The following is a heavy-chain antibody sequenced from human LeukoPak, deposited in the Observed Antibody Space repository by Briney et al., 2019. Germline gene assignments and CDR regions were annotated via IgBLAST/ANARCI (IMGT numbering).Heavy chain of an antibody. Sequence: KASETLSLXCTVSGGSISSDDYYWSWIRQPPGKGLEWIGYIYYSGITYYNPSLKSRVTISVDTSKNQFSLKLSSVTAADTAVYYCARVHYGSGSLYYYYYYMDVWGKGTTVTVSS. J-gene: IGHJ6*03. CDR1: GGSISSDDYY. CDR2: IYYSGIT. CDR3: ARVHYGSGSLYYYYYYMDV. V-gene: IGHV4-30-4*08. D-gene: IGHD3-10*01.